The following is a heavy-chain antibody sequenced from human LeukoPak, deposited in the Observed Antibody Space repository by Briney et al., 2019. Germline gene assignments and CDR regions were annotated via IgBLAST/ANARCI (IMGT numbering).Heavy chain of an antibody. V-gene: IGHV4-59*12. D-gene: IGHD3-10*01. CDR3: ARPKGIGRYYGSGSYYDY. J-gene: IGHJ4*02. CDR1: GGSISSYY. Sequence: PSETLSLTCTVSGGSISSYYWSWIRQPPGKGLEWIGYIYYSGSTNYNPSLKSRVTISVDTSKNQFSLKLSSVTAADTAVYYCARPKGIGRYYGSGSYYDYWGQGTLVTVSS. CDR2: IYYSGST.